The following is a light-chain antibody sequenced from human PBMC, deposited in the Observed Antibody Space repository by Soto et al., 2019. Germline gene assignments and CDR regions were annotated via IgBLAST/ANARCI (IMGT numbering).Light chain of an antibody. J-gene: IGKJ1*01. CDR3: QQYDSSPKT. CDR1: QSVSSNY. CDR2: GAS. Sequence: EIVLTQAPGTLSLSPGERATLSCRASQSVSSNYLAWYQQKPGQAPRLLIYGASSRATGIPDRFSGSGSGTDFTLTISRLETEDFAVYYCQQYDSSPKTLGQGTKVDIK. V-gene: IGKV3-20*01.